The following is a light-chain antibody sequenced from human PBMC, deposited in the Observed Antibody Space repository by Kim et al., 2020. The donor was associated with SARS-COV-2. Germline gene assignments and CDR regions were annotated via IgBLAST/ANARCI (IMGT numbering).Light chain of an antibody. CDR1: TSNFGTSF. CDR3: GTWDSNLSAGV. V-gene: IGLV1-51*01. J-gene: IGLJ3*02. Sequence: GQKVTISFSGSTSNFGTSFVSWYPQLPGAPPKLLIYDNNRRPSGIPDLFFGSKSDTSATLDITGLQTGDAADYYCGTWDSNLSAGVFGGGTKLTVL. CDR2: DNN.